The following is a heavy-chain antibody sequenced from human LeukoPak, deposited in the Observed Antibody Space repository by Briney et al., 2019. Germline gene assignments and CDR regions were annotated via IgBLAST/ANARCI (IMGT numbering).Heavy chain of an antibody. CDR3: AREQVPLGTGIDY. D-gene: IGHD2-8*02. V-gene: IGHV3-48*02. Sequence: TGGSLRLSCAASGFSFNSQSMNWVRQAPGQGLEWVSYISSGSSTIYYADSVKGRFTISRDNAKNSLYLQMSSLRDEDTAVYYCAREQVPLGTGIDYWGQGTLVTVSS. J-gene: IGHJ4*02. CDR1: GFSFNSQS. CDR2: ISSGSSTI.